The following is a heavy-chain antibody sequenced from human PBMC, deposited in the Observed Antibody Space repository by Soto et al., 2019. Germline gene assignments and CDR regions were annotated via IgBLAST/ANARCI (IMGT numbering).Heavy chain of an antibody. CDR3: ARGDRGAFDL. CDR2: IHSDGSST. CDR1: GFTFSYYW. D-gene: IGHD1-26*01. J-gene: IGHJ3*01. V-gene: IGHV3-74*01. Sequence: EVQLVESGGGLVQPGESLILSCAASGFTFSYYWMHWVRQAPGKGLVWVSRIHSDGSSTTYADSVKGRFTISRDNARNTLYLQMNSLRAEDTAVYYCARGDRGAFDLWGQGTVVTVSS.